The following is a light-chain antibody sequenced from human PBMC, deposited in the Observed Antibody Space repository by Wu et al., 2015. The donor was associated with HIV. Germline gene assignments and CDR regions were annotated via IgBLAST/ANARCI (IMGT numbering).Light chain of an antibody. V-gene: IGKV3-20*01. Sequence: EIVLTQSPGTLSLSPGERATLSCRASQSVSSNYLAWYQQKPGQPPRLLIYGASSRATGIPDRFSGGGSGTDFTLTISRLEPEDFAVYFCQQYVASGYSFGQGPSWRSN. CDR3: QQYVASGYS. CDR2: GAS. J-gene: IGKJ2*03. CDR1: QSVSSNY.